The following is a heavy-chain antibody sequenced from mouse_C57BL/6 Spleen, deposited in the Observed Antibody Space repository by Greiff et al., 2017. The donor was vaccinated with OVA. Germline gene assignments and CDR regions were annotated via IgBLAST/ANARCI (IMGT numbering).Heavy chain of an antibody. CDR1: GYTFISYW. Sequence: QVQLQQPGAELVKPGASVKLSCKASGYTFISYWMHWVKQRPGQGLEWIGMIHPNSGSTNYNEKFKSKATLTVDKSSSTAYMQLSSLTSEDSAVYYCARPPYDDDGAWFAYWGQGTLVTVSA. CDR3: ARPPYDDDGAWFAY. V-gene: IGHV1-64*01. D-gene: IGHD2-4*01. CDR2: IHPNSGST. J-gene: IGHJ3*01.